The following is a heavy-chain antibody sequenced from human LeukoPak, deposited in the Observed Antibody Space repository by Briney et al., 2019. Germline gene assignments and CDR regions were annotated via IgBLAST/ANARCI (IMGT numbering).Heavy chain of an antibody. CDR1: GGSFSGYY. V-gene: IGHV4-34*01. CDR3: AGGYSYGSPDY. D-gene: IGHD5-18*01. CDR2: INHSGST. Sequence: PSETLSLTCAVYGGSFSGYYWSWIRRPPGKGLEWIGEINHSGSTNYNPSLKSRVTISVDTSKNQFSLKLSSVTAADTAVYYCAGGYSYGSPDYWGQGTLVTVSS. J-gene: IGHJ4*02.